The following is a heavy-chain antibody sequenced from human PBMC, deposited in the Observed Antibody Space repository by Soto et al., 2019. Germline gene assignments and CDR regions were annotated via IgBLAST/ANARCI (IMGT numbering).Heavy chain of an antibody. V-gene: IGHV4-31*03. J-gene: IGHJ6*02. CDR1: GGSISSGGYY. Sequence: QVQLQESGPGLVKPSQTLSLTCTVSGGSISSGGYYWSWTRQHPGRGLEWIGNIYYRGKTYYNPSLKSRVTISVDTSKNQFSLNLNSVTAADTAVYFCAREIVKGDYYYYGMDVWGQGTTVTVSS. CDR3: AREIVKGDYYYYGMDV. D-gene: IGHD3-16*01. CDR2: IYYRGKT.